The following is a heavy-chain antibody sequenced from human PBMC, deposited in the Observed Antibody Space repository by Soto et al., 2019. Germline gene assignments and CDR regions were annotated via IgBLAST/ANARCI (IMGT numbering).Heavy chain of an antibody. CDR3: LLPTGTTSYYYGMDV. J-gene: IGHJ6*02. CDR2: IIPIFGTA. D-gene: IGHD1-7*01. CDR1: GGTFSSYA. V-gene: IGHV1-69*06. Sequence: GASVKVSCKASGGTFSSYAISWVRQAPGQGLEWMGGIIPIFGTANYAQKFQGRVTITADKSTSAAYMELSSLRSEDTAVYYCLLPTGTTSYYYGMDVWGQGTTVTVSS.